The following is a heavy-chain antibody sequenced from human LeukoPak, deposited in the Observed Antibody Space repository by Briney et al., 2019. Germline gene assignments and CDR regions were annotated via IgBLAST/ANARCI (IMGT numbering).Heavy chain of an antibody. Sequence: SETLSLTCTVSGGSINNYYWSWVRQPPGAGLEWLAYIYYTGSTNYNPSLKTRLTISVDTSKNQFSLKLSSVTAADTAVYYCARAPRALQAGLGWFDPWGQGTLVTVSS. V-gene: IGHV4-59*01. CDR3: ARAPRALQAGLGWFDP. CDR1: GGSINNYY. J-gene: IGHJ5*02. CDR2: IYYTGST. D-gene: IGHD5-24*01.